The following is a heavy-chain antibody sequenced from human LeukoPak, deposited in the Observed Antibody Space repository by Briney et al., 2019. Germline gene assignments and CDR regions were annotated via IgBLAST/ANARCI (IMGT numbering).Heavy chain of an antibody. CDR2: INHSGST. CDR3: ARVYDSSGNDY. CDR1: GGSFSGYY. J-gene: IGHJ4*02. D-gene: IGHD3-22*01. Sequence: PSETLSLTCAVYGGSFSGYYWSWTRQPPGKGLEWIGEINHSGSTNYNPSLKSRVTISVDTSKNQFSLKLSSVTAADTAVYYCARVYDSSGNDYWGQGTLVTVSS. V-gene: IGHV4-34*01.